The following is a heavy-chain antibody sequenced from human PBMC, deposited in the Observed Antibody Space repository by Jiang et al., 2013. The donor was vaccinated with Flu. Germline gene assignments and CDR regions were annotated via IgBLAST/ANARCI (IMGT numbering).Heavy chain of an antibody. CDR2: IYTSGST. Sequence: GSGLVKPSETLSLTCTVSGGSISSYYWSWIRQPAGKGLEWIGRIYTSGSTNYNPSLKSRVTMSVDTSKNQFSLKLSSVTAADTAVYYCARDKTYGDHLYYFDYWGQGTLVTVSS. CDR1: GGSISSYY. CDR3: ARDKTYGDHLYYFDY. D-gene: IGHD4-17*01. V-gene: IGHV4-4*07. J-gene: IGHJ4*02.